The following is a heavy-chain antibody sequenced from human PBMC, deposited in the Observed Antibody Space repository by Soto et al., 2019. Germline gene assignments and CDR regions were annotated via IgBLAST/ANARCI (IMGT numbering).Heavy chain of an antibody. CDR3: ARDAAARPPDY. V-gene: IGHV3-21*01. Sequence: GGSLRLSCAASGFTFSSYSMNWVRQAPGKGLEWVSSISSSSSYIYYADSVKGRFTISRENAKNSLYLQMNSLRAEDTAVYYCARDAAARPPDYWGQGTLVTVSS. D-gene: IGHD6-6*01. CDR2: ISSSSSYI. CDR1: GFTFSSYS. J-gene: IGHJ4*02.